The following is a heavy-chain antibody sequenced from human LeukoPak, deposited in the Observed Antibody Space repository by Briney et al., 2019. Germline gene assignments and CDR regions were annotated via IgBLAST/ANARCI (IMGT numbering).Heavy chain of an antibody. CDR2: IIPIFGTA. CDR1: GGTFSSYA. D-gene: IGHD4-23*01. CDR3: ARSYGGNSPPGH. Sequence: SVKVSCKASGGTFSSYAISWVRQAPGQGLEWMGGIIPIFGTANYAQKFQGRVTITADKSTSTAYMELSSLRSEDTAVYYCARSYGGNSPPGHWGQGTLVTVSS. V-gene: IGHV1-69*06. J-gene: IGHJ4*02.